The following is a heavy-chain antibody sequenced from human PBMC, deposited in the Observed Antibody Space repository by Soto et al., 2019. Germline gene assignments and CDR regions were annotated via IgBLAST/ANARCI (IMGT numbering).Heavy chain of an antibody. J-gene: IGHJ4*02. V-gene: IGHV4-34*01. CDR3: ARGRGYSRYYFDY. CDR1: GGSFSGYY. D-gene: IGHD6-13*01. CDR2: INHSGST. Sequence: PSETLSLTCAVYGGSFSGYYWSWILQPPGKGLEWIGEINHSGSTNYNPSLKSRVTISVDTSKNQFSLKLSSVTAADTAVYYCARGRGYSRYYFDYWGQGTLVTVSS.